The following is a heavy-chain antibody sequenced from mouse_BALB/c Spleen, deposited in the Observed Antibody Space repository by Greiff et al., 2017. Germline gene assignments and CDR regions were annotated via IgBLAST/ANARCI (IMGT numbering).Heavy chain of an antibody. CDR3: ASPHDYDGDWFAY. D-gene: IGHD2-4*01. J-gene: IGHJ3*01. CDR1: GFNIKDTY. Sequence: EVQLQQSGAELVKPGASVKLSCTASGFNIKDTYMHWVKQRPEQGLEWIGRIDPANGNTKYDPKFQGKATITADTSSNTAYLQLSSLTSEDTAVYYCASPHDYDGDWFAYWGQGTLVTVSA. CDR2: IDPANGNT. V-gene: IGHV14-3*02.